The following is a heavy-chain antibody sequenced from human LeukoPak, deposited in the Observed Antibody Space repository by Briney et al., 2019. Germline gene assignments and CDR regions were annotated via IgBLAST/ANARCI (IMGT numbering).Heavy chain of an antibody. CDR3: AKSGVPAAIDGGWFGP. CDR2: ISGSGGST. Sequence: GGSLRLSCAASGFTFSSYAMSWVRQAPGKGLEWVSAISGSGGSTYYADSVKGRFTISRDNSKNTLYLQMNSLRAEDTAVYYCAKSGVPAAIDGGWFGPWGQGTLVTVSS. D-gene: IGHD2-2*02. J-gene: IGHJ5*02. CDR1: GFTFSSYA. V-gene: IGHV3-23*01.